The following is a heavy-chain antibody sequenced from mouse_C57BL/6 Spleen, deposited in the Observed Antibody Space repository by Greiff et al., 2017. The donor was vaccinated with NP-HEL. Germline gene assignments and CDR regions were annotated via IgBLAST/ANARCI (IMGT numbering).Heavy chain of an antibody. CDR1: GYTFTDYE. CDR3: TSYYGSSTWFAY. Sequence: QVQLKESGAELVRPGASVTLSCKASGYTFTDYEMHWVKQTPVHGLEWIGAIDPETGGTAYNQKFKGKAILTADKSSCTAYMELRSLTSEDSAVYYCTSYYGSSTWFAYWGKGTLVTVSA. D-gene: IGHD1-1*01. V-gene: IGHV1-15*01. CDR2: IDPETGGT. J-gene: IGHJ3*01.